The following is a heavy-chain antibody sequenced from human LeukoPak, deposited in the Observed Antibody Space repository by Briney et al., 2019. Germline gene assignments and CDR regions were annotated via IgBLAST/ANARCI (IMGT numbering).Heavy chain of an antibody. Sequence: GGSLRLSCAASGFTFSSYAMHWVRQAPGKGLEWVAVISYDGSNKYYADSVKGRFTISRDNSKNTLYLQMNSLRAEDTAVYYCARDQGSGWFTTAFDIWGQGTMVTVSS. D-gene: IGHD6-19*01. J-gene: IGHJ3*02. V-gene: IGHV3-30*14. CDR2: ISYDGSNK. CDR1: GFTFSSYA. CDR3: ARDQGSGWFTTAFDI.